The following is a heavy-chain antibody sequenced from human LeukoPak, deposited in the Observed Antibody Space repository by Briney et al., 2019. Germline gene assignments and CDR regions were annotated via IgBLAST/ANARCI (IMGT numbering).Heavy chain of an antibody. CDR1: GYSISSGYY. J-gene: IGHJ4*02. Sequence: SETLSLTCTVSGYSISSGYYWGWIRQPPGKGLEWIGNIYPSGTTYYNPSLKTRVTISVDTSKNQFSLKLSSVTAADTAVYYCAGGLVITTHWGQGTLVTVSS. V-gene: IGHV4-38-2*02. CDR2: IYPSGTT. CDR3: AGGLVITTH. D-gene: IGHD3-22*01.